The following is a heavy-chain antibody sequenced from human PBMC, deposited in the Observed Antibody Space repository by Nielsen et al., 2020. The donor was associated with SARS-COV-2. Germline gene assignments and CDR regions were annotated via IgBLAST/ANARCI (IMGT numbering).Heavy chain of an antibody. CDR1: GDSVSSNSAA. Sequence: SQTLSLTCAISGDSVSSNSAAWNWIRQSPSRGLEWLGRTYYRSKWYNDYAVSVKSRITINPDISKNQFSLQLNSVTPEDTAVYYCARAALGPLAVAGLFDYWGQGTLVTVSS. J-gene: IGHJ4*02. D-gene: IGHD6-19*01. CDR2: TYYRSKWYN. CDR3: ARAALGPLAVAGLFDY. V-gene: IGHV6-1*01.